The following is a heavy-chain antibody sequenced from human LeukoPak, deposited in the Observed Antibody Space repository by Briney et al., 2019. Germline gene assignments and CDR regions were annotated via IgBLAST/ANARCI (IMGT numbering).Heavy chain of an antibody. V-gene: IGHV3-21*06. J-gene: IGHJ4*02. CDR2: ISSRSSYI. CDR3: ARGAFDYPGRDYFDY. D-gene: IGHD3-9*01. CDR1: GFTFSNYA. Sequence: PGGSLRLSCAGSGFTFSNYAMNWVRQAPGKGLEWVSSISSRSSYIYYADSLKGRFTISRDNAKNSLHLQMKGLRVEDTAVYYCARGAFDYPGRDYFDYWGQGTQVTVSS.